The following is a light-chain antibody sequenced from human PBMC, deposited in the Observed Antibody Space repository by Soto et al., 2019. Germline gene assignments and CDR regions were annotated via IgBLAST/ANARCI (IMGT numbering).Light chain of an antibody. CDR1: SSDVGNYNL. CDR2: EGS. J-gene: IGLJ2*01. Sequence: QSALTQPASVSGSPGQSITISCTGTSSDVGNYNLVSWYQQHPGKAPKLMIYEGSKRPSGVSNRFSGSKSVNTASLTISGLQAEDEGYYYCSSYVGSSTLLFGGGTKVTVL. V-gene: IGLV2-23*01. CDR3: SSYVGSSTLL.